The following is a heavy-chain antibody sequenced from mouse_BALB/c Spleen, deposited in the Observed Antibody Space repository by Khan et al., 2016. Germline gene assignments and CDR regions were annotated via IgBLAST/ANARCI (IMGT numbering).Heavy chain of an antibody. CDR1: GFDFSRYW. CDR2: INPDSGTI. V-gene: IGHV4-1*02. J-gene: IGHJ3*01. CDR3: ARAGYYGYLVN. Sequence: EVKLLESGGGLVQPGGSLKVSCAASGFDFSRYWTSWVRQAPGKGLEWIGEINPDSGTINYTPSLKVKFIISRDNAKNTLYLQMSKVRSEDTALYDCARAGYYGYLVNRGQGTLVTVSA. D-gene: IGHD1-1*01.